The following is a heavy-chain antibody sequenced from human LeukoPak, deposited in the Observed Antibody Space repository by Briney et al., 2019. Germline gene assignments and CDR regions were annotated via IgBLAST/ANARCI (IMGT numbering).Heavy chain of an antibody. V-gene: IGHV4-4*02. CDR1: GGSISSNNW. D-gene: IGHD2-21*02. J-gene: IGHJ4*02. CDR2: IYHSGST. Sequence: PSETLSLTCAVSGGSISSNNWWSWVRQSPGKGLEWTGEIYHSGSTNYNPSLKSRVTISVDKSKNQFSLKLSSVTAADTAVYYCARGEHIVVVTAGEYFFDYWGQGTLVTVSS. CDR3: ARGEHIVVVTAGEYFFDY.